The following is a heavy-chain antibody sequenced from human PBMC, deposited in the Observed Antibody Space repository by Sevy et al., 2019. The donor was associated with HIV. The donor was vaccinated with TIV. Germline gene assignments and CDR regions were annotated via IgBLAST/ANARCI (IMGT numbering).Heavy chain of an antibody. J-gene: IGHJ4*02. CDR3: ARGGEAKDFDY. D-gene: IGHD3-16*01. CDR1: GFSVRDNY. Sequence: GGSLRLSCIASGFSVRDNYMTWVRQAPGKGLEWVSLIYSGGSTYYADSVKGRFRISRVSSKNTLFLHMNRLRAGDTSVYYCARGGEAKDFDYWGRGTLVTVSS. V-gene: IGHV3-53*01. CDR2: IYSGGST.